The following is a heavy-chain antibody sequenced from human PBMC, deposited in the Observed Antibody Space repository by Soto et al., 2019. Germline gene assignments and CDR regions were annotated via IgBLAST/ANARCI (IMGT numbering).Heavy chain of an antibody. CDR2: IIPILGIA. D-gene: IGHD4-17*01. J-gene: IGHJ6*02. CDR1: GGTFSSYT. CDR3: ARDCDGDYPARYYGMDV. V-gene: IGHV1-69*08. Sequence: QVQLVQSGAEVKKPGSSVKVSCKASGGTFSSYTISWVRQAPGQGLEWMGSIIPILGIANYAQKFQGRVTITADKSTSTAYMELSSLRSEDTAVYYCARDCDGDYPARYYGMDVWGQGTTVTVSS.